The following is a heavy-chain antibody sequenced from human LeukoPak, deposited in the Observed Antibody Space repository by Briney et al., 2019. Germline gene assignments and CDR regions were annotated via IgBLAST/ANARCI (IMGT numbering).Heavy chain of an antibody. V-gene: IGHV3-30-3*01. J-gene: IGHJ5*02. Sequence: GGSLRLSCAASGFTFSSYAMHWVGQAPGRGLEWVAVISYDGSNKYYADSVKGRFTISRDNSKNTLYLQMNSLRAEDTAVYYCARASRWLAWGQGTLVTVSS. CDR2: ISYDGSNK. CDR1: GFTFSSYA. D-gene: IGHD6-19*01. CDR3: ARASRWLA.